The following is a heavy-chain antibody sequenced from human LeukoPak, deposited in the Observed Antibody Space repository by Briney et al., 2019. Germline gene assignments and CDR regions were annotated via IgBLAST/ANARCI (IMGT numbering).Heavy chain of an antibody. V-gene: IGHV3-7*01. CDR2: IKQDGSEK. Sequence: GGSLRLSCGASGFTFSSYWMRWVRQAPGKGGELGANIKQDGSEKYYVDSVKGRFTISRDNAKNSLYLQMNSLRSEDTAVYYCARDLSPEFTISGVVTYLDVFDIWGQGTMVTVSS. CDR1: GFTFSSYW. D-gene: IGHD3-3*01. CDR3: ARDLSPEFTISGVVTYLDVFDI. J-gene: IGHJ3*02.